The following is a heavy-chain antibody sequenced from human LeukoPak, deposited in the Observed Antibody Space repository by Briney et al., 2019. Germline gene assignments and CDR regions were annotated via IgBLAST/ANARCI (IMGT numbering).Heavy chain of an antibody. J-gene: IGHJ3*02. V-gene: IGHV3-30-3*01. CDR1: GFTYSSYA. CDR3: ARVVYCSGGSCYWSDAFDI. Sequence: GGSLRLSCAASGFTYSSYAMHGVRQAPGKGLEWWAVISYDGSNKYYADPVKGRFTISTGNSKNTLYLQMNSLRAEDTAVYYCARVVYCSGGSCYWSDAFDIWGQGTMVTVSS. D-gene: IGHD2-15*01. CDR2: ISYDGSNK.